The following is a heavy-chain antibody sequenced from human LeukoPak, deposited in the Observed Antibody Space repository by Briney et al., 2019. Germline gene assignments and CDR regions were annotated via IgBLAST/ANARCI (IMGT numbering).Heavy chain of an antibody. Sequence: GGSLRLSCAASGFSLTHDAIHWVRQAPGRGLEWVAVVSKDTVTKFYRDSVEGRFTVSTDSSKNTVYLQMTGLRSEDTAVYYCAGDRWRGAPDYFDCWGQGTLVTVSS. CDR1: GFSLTHDA. V-gene: IGHV3-30*03. CDR3: AGDRWRGAPDYFDC. CDR2: VSKDTVTK. J-gene: IGHJ4*02. D-gene: IGHD1-26*01.